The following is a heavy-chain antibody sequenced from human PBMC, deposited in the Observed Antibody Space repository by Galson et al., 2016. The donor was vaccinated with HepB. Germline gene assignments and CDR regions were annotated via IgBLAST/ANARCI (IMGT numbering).Heavy chain of an antibody. Sequence: SLRLSCAASEFTFSSYAMSWVRQAPGKGLEWVSGISGSGYSTFYADSVQGRFTISRDNSKRTLYLQMNSLRAEDTAVYYCAKAEGLSASGYWLADSWGQGTLVTVSS. CDR2: ISGSGYST. J-gene: IGHJ4*02. CDR3: AKAEGLSASGYWLADS. D-gene: IGHD5-12*01. V-gene: IGHV3-23*01. CDR1: EFTFSSYA.